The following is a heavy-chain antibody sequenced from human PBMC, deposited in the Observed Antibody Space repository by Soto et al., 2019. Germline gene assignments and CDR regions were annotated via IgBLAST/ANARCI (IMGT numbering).Heavy chain of an antibody. CDR1: GYSFTSYW. CDR2: INPSDSYT. D-gene: IGHD2-2*02. CDR3: ARRGYCTGTSCYTFDS. J-gene: IGHJ4*02. Sequence: PGESLTISCQGSGYSFTSYWIGWVRQRPGKGLEWMGRINPSDSYTTYSPSFQGHVTISTDKSFSTAYLQWSGRKASDTAMYYCARRGYCTGTSCYTFDSWGQGTLVTVAS. V-gene: IGHV5-10-1*01.